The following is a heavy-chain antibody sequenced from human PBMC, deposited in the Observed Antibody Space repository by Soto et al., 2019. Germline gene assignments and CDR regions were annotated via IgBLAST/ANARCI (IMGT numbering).Heavy chain of an antibody. D-gene: IGHD3-16*02. CDR1: GGAISSSNW. J-gene: IGHJ6*02. CDR3: ASRSYAMDI. V-gene: IGHV4-4*02. Sequence: QVQLQESGPGLVKPSGTLSLTCAVSGGAISSSNWWSWVSQPPWKGLEWIWEIFHNGNTYSNPSLTGRVTMSVDKSKNQFSLNLNSVTAADTAVYYCASRSYAMDIWGQGTTVTVSS. CDR2: IFHNGNT.